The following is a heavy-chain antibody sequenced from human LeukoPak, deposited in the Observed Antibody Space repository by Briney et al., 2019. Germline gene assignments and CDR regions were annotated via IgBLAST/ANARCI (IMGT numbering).Heavy chain of an antibody. Sequence: GASLRLSCAASGFTFSSYAMGWVRQAPGKGLEWVSTISASGGSTYYADSVKGRFTISRDNSKNTLYLQMNSLRAEDTAVYYCAKGPYSAFDIWGQGTMVTVSS. CDR1: GFTFSSYA. CDR2: ISASGGST. CDR3: AKGPYSAFDI. D-gene: IGHD2-15*01. J-gene: IGHJ3*02. V-gene: IGHV3-23*01.